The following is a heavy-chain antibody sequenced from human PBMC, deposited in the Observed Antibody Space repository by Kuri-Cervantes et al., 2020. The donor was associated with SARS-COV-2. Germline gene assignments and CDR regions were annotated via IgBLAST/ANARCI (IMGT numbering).Heavy chain of an antibody. J-gene: IGHJ4*02. V-gene: IGHV1-2*02. D-gene: IGHD5-18*01. CDR3: ARVPGIYSYGPPHFDY. Sequence: ASVKVSCKASGYTFTSYDINWVRQATGQGLEWMGWMNPNSGGTNYAQKFQGRVTMTRDTSISTAYMELSRLRSDDTAVYYCARVPGIYSYGPPHFDYWGQGTLVTVSS. CDR2: MNPNSGGT. CDR1: GYTFTSYD.